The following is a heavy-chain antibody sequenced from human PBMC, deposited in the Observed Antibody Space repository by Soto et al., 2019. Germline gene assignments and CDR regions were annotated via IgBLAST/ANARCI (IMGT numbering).Heavy chain of an antibody. CDR2: ISYDGSNK. D-gene: IGHD6-19*01. Sequence: GGSLRLSCAASGFTFSSYGMHWVRQAPGKGLEWVAVISYDGSNKYYADSVKGRFTISRDNSKNTLYLQMNSLRAEDTAVYYCAKISSGWSPFVYWGQGTLVTVSS. V-gene: IGHV3-30*18. J-gene: IGHJ4*02. CDR3: AKISSGWSPFVY. CDR1: GFTFSSYG.